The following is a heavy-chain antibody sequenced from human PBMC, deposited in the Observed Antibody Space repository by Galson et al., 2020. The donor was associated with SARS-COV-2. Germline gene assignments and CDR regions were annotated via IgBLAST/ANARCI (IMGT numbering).Heavy chain of an antibody. J-gene: IGHJ5*02. CDR2: ISSNGETS. V-gene: IGHV3-64D*06. CDR3: LSYSSTRQNH. Sequence: ISSNGETSFYADSVNGRFTMSRDNSKNMFYLQMTALRLEDTAFYFCLSYSSTRQNHWGQGTLVTVSS. D-gene: IGHD2-2*01.